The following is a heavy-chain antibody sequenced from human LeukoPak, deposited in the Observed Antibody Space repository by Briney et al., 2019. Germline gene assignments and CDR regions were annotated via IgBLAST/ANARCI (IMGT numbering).Heavy chain of an antibody. CDR1: GFTFSSYA. CDR2: ISYVGSNK. Sequence: GGSLRLSCAASGFTFSSYAMHWVRQAPGKGLEWVAVISYVGSNKYYADSVKGRFTISRDNSKNTLYLQMNSLRAEDTAVYYCARVAGGYSYGYLDYWGQGTLVTVSS. CDR3: ARVAGGYSYGYLDY. J-gene: IGHJ4*02. D-gene: IGHD5-18*01. V-gene: IGHV3-30-3*01.